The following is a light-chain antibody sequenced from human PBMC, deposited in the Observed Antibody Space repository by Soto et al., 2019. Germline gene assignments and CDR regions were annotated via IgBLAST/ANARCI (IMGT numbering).Light chain of an antibody. CDR3: HQFGSTGLT. Sequence: EIVLTQSPGTLSVSPGERATLSCRASQTVSNSYLAWYQQKVGQAPRLLLYGASTRATGVPDRFSGSGSGTDFTLTISRVEPEDFAVYYCHQFGSTGLTFGGGTKVDIK. V-gene: IGKV3-20*01. J-gene: IGKJ4*01. CDR2: GAS. CDR1: QTVSNSY.